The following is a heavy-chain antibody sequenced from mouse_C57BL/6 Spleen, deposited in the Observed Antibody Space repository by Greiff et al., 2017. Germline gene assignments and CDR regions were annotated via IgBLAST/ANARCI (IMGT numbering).Heavy chain of an antibody. J-gene: IGHJ2*01. CDR2: IHPNSGST. D-gene: IGHD1-1*01. V-gene: IGHV1-64*01. CDR3: ARRGTTVVVDY. Sequence: QVQLQQPGAELVKPGASVKLSCKASGYTFTSYWMHWVKQRPGQGLEWIGMIHPNSGSTNYNEKFKSKATLTVDKSSSTAYMQLSSLTSEDSAVYYCARRGTTVVVDYWGQGTTRTVSS. CDR1: GYTFTSYW.